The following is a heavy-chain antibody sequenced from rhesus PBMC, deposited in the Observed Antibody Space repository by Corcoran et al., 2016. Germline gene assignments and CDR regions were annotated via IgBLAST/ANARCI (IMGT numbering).Heavy chain of an antibody. D-gene: IGHD3-28*01. CDR2: NSGSSGGT. CDR3: ARGGYYEIDSFGF. CDR1: MGSVSSINW. Sequence: QVQLQESGPGLVKPSETLSLTCAVSMGSVSSINWWSWIRQPPGKGLEWIGSNSGSSGGTHYNPSLKSRVTISTDTSKNQVSLKLSSVTAADTAAYYCARGGYYEIDSFGFWGQGLRVTVSS. J-gene: IGHJ3*01. V-gene: IGHV4-65*01.